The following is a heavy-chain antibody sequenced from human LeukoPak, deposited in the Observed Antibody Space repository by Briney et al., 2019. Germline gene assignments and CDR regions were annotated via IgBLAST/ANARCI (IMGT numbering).Heavy chain of an antibody. CDR1: GFTFSNAW. V-gene: IGHV3-15*01. Sequence: GGSLRLSCAASGFTFSNAWMSWVRQAPGKGLEWVGRIKSKTDGGTTDYAAPVKGRSTISRDDSKNTLYLQMNSLKTEDTAVYYCTREGRVVVAATPGSYYYGMDVWGQGTTVTVSS. CDR3: TREGRVVVAATPGSYYYGMDV. D-gene: IGHD2-15*01. CDR2: IKSKTDGGTT. J-gene: IGHJ6*02.